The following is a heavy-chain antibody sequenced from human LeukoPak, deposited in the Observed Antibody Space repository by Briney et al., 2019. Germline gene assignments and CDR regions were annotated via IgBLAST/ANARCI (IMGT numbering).Heavy chain of an antibody. CDR3: ARHPPYCSGATCNAGMDV. CDR1: GGSISNSY. CDR2: ISHSGST. D-gene: IGHD2-15*01. V-gene: IGHV4-59*08. J-gene: IGHJ6*02. Sequence: PLGTLPLTCIVSGGSISNSYWSFIRQPPGRGLEWIGCISHSGSTYYNPPLKSRAAISLHTSNNEFSLKLTSVTAADTAIYYCARHPPYCSGATCNAGMDVWGQGTTVT.